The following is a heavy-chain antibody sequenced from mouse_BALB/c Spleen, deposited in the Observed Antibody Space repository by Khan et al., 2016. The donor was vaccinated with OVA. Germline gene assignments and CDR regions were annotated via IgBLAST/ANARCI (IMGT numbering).Heavy chain of an antibody. V-gene: IGHV1S41*01. J-gene: IGHJ4*01. CDR1: GYTFTSYW. D-gene: IGHD1-3*01. CDR3: ARSNYCVSGLYAMDY. Sequence: DLVKPGASVKLSCKASGYTFTSYWINWIKQRPGQGLEWIGRIAPGSGSTYYNKMFKAKTILTVDQSSRTAYIQLISLSSEDSAVYFCARSNYCVSGLYAMDYWGQGTSVTVSS. CDR2: IAPGSGST.